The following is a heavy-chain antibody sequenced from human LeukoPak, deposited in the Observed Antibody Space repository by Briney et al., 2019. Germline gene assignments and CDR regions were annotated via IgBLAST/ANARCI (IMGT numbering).Heavy chain of an antibody. CDR2: ISGSGGST. CDR3: AKDGGEYYDILTGYYPRLYYMDV. V-gene: IGHV3-23*01. Sequence: PGESLRLSCVASGFTFSTYGMSWVRQAPGKGLEWVSAISGSGGSTYYADSVKGRFTISRDNSKNTLYLQMNSLRAEDTAVYYCAKDGGEYYDILTGYYPRLYYMDVWGKGTTVTISS. J-gene: IGHJ6*03. D-gene: IGHD3-9*01. CDR1: GFTFSTYG.